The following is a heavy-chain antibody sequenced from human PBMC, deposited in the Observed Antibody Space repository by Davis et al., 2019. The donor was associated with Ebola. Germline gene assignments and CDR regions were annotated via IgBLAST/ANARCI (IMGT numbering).Heavy chain of an antibody. D-gene: IGHD3-3*01. CDR3: ARLSSYYDFWSGPYYYYGMDV. V-gene: IGHV1-2*02. J-gene: IGHJ6*02. CDR2: INPNSGGT. Sequence: ASVKVSCKASGYTFTGYYMHWVRQAPGQGLEWMGWINPNSGGTNYAQKFQGRVTMTRDTSISTAYMELSRLRSDDTAVYYCARLSSYYDFWSGPYYYYGMDVWGQGTTVTVSS. CDR1: GYTFTGYY.